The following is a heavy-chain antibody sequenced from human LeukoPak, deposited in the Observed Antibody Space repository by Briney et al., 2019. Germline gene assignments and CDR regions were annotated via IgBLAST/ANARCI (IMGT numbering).Heavy chain of an antibody. CDR2: TRNKANSYTT. V-gene: IGHV3-72*01. CDR3: ARNKGYSSSWTPFDY. Sequence: GGSLRLSCAASGFTVSTNYMDWVRQAPGKGLEWVGRTRNKANSYTTEYAASVKGRFTISRDDSKNSLYLQMNSLKTEDTAVYYCARNKGYSSSWTPFDYWGQGTLVTVSS. CDR1: GFTVSTNY. D-gene: IGHD6-13*01. J-gene: IGHJ4*02.